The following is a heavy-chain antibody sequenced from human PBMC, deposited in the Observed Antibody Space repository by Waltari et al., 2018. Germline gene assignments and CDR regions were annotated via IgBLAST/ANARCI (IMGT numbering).Heavy chain of an antibody. V-gene: IGHV4-38-2*01. CDR2: IYQSGST. CDR3: ARLGDREGAFEI. CDR1: GYSISSVYY. Sequence: QVQLQESGPGLVKPSETLSLTCAVSGYSISSVYYWGWIRQPPGKGLEWIGSIYQSGSTYYYPSLKSRVTISLDTSKTQFSLNLSSVTAADTAVYYCARLGDREGAFEIWGQGTMVTVSS. J-gene: IGHJ3*02. D-gene: IGHD1-26*01.